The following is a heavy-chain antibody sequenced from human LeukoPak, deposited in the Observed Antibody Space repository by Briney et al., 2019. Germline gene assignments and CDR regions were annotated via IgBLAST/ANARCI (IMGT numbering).Heavy chain of an antibody. V-gene: IGHV5-51*01. D-gene: IGHD5-24*01. CDR1: GYTFTNNW. Sequence: GESLQIPCKGSGYTFTNNWIGWVRPMPGKGLEWMGIIFPGDFDTRYSPSFQGQVTISADKSISTAYLQWSSLRASDTAMYYCARMGERATITNLNDVFDFWGQGTVVTVSS. J-gene: IGHJ3*01. CDR3: ARMGERATITNLNDVFDF. CDR2: IFPGDFDT.